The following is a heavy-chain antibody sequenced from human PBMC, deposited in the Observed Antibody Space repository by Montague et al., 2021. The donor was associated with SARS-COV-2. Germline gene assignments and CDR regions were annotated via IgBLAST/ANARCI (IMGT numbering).Heavy chain of an antibody. Sequence: SLRLSCATSGFTFSHYVMYWVCQAPGKGLEWVAVISHGSNHKNSADSVKGRFTISRDNSKSTLSLQMDNLRTEDTAVYYCAREYFVNYSLDFWGQGTLVTVAS. J-gene: IGHJ4*02. CDR2: ISHGSNHK. D-gene: IGHD2-21*01. CDR1: GFTFSHYV. CDR3: AREYFVNYSLDF. V-gene: IGHV3-30-3*01.